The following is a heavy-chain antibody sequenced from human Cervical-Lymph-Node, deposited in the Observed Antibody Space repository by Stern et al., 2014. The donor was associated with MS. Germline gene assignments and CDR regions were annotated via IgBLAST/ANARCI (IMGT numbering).Heavy chain of an antibody. CDR3: ARDGDNDVYDI. D-gene: IGHD4-17*01. CDR2: VSGYNGDT. V-gene: IGHV1-18*01. Sequence: VQLVQSGAEVKKLGASVKVSCKASGYMFSGYGIAWVRQAPRQGPAWMGWVSGYNGDTNYAQKFQGRVSMTTDRSTNTAYMELRSLTSDDTAVYYCARDGDNDVYDIWGQGTMVIVSS. J-gene: IGHJ3*02. CDR1: GYMFSGYG.